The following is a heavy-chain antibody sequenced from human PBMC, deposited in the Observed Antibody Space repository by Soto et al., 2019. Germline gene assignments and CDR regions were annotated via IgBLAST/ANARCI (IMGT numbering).Heavy chain of an antibody. CDR3: ARVPDYGEYVVRENHPPVF. Sequence: QVQLVQSGAEVKKPGASVKVSCKASGYTFTFYGITWVRQAPGQGLEWMGWISASKGNTNYAQKFQGRFTMTTDTSTGTAYMELRRLNSDDTAVYYCARVPDYGEYVVRENHPPVFRGQGTLVTVSS. J-gene: IGHJ4*02. V-gene: IGHV1-18*01. CDR2: ISASKGNT. CDR1: GYTFTFYG. D-gene: IGHD4-17*01.